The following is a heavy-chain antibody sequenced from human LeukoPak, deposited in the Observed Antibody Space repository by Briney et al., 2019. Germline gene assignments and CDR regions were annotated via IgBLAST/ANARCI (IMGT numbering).Heavy chain of an antibody. D-gene: IGHD4-17*01. J-gene: IGHJ6*02. CDR1: GGSFSGYY. CDR2: INHSGST. V-gene: IGHV4-34*01. Sequence: SETLSLTCAVYGGSFSGYYWSWIRQPPGKGLEWIGEINHSGSTNYNPSLKSRVTISVGTSKNQFSLKLSSVTAADTAVYYCAVRYYYYGMDVWGQGTTVTVSS. CDR3: AVRYYYYGMDV.